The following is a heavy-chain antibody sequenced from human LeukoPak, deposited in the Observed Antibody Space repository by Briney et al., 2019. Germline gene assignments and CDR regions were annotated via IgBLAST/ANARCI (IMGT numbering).Heavy chain of an antibody. Sequence: ASVKVSCKASGYTFTGYYMHWVRQAPGQGLEWMGWINPNSGGTNYAQRFRGRVTMTRDTSISTAYMELSRLRSDDTAVYYCARPNQLRFLDYWGQGTLVTVSS. J-gene: IGHJ4*02. D-gene: IGHD3-3*01. V-gene: IGHV1-2*02. CDR1: GYTFTGYY. CDR2: INPNSGGT. CDR3: ARPNQLRFLDY.